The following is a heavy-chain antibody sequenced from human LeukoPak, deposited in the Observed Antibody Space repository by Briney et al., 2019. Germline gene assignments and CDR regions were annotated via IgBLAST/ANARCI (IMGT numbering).Heavy chain of an antibody. CDR1: GFTFSSLA. V-gene: IGHV4-38-2*01. CDR3: AREDYYNSGGYYLDY. CDR2: IYHSGST. D-gene: IGHD3-22*01. Sequence: GSLRLSCAASGFTFSSLAMHWVRQAPGKGLEWIGNIYHSGSTNYSPSLKSRVTISVDTSKNQFSLKLSSVTAADTAVYFCAREDYYNSGGYYLDYWGQGTLVTVSS. J-gene: IGHJ4*02.